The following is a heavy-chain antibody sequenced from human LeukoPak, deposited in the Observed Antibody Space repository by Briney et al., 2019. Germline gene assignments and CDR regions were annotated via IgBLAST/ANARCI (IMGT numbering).Heavy chain of an antibody. Sequence: GGSLRLSCSASGFTFSFYAMHWFRQAPGKRPECVSAITGDGGRTYYADAVKGRFTISRDNSKNTLYLQMNGLRADDTAIYYCVKDPFYGGNPLYYFHYWGQGTLVTVSS. CDR3: VKDPFYGGNPLYYFHY. CDR1: GFTFSFYA. CDR2: ITGDGGRT. J-gene: IGHJ4*02. D-gene: IGHD4-23*01. V-gene: IGHV3-64D*06.